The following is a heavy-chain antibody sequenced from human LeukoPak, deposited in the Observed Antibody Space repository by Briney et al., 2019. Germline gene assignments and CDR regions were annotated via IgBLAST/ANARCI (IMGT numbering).Heavy chain of an antibody. D-gene: IGHD1-7*01. CDR3: ATEAEVAGTFKAIHFTDY. CDR2: ITYDGCNI. Sequence: PGGSLRLSCAASGFTFSSYGMHWVRQAPGKGLEWVADITYDGCNIYYADSVKGRFTISRDNSKNTLYLQMNSLRAEDTAVYYGATEAEVAGTFKAIHFTDYGGQGTLVTVSS. CDR1: GFTFSSYG. V-gene: IGHV3-30*03. J-gene: IGHJ4*02.